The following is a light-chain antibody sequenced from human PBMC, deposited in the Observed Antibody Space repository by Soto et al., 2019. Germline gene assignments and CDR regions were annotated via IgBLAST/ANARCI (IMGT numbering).Light chain of an antibody. J-gene: IGLJ1*01. CDR1: SSNVGSYKL. CDR3: CSSGGSPTDV. CDR2: EVN. Sequence: QSVLTQPASVSGSPGQSITISCTGTSSNVGSYKLVSWYQQHPGKAPKLMIFEVNKRPSGVSNRFSGSKSGNTASLTISGLNVEDEADYYCCSSGGSPTDVFGTGTKVTVL. V-gene: IGLV2-23*02.